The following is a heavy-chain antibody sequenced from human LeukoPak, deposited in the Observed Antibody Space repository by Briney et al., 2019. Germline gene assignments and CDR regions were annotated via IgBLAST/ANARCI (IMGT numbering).Heavy chain of an antibody. V-gene: IGHV1-18*01. CDR1: GYTFTSYG. CDR3: ARDGYYDSSGYYDY. J-gene: IGHJ4*02. CDR2: ISAYNGNT. Sequence: ASVKVSCKASGYTFTSYGISWVRQAPGQGLEWMGWISAYNGNTNYAQKLQGRVTMTTDTSTSTAYMELRSMRSDDTAVYYCARDGYYDSSGYYDYWGQGTLVTVSS. D-gene: IGHD3-22*01.